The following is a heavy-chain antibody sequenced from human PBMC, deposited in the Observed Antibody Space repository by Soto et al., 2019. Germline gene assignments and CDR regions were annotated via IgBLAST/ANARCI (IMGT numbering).Heavy chain of an antibody. J-gene: IGHJ5*02. CDR2: TYIGWMT. Sequence: PSGNLSLTSTVSGASFTNGSLFWGWIRQSPGKGVEWMASTYIGWMTYYNPSLRSRVTISVDTSKSQFSLRLNSVPAADTAVYYCATAPDTFSPAGYYVNWVALWGHRTLVIVP. D-gene: IGHD3-22*01. V-gene: IGHV4-39*01. CDR3: ATAPDTFSPAGYYVNWVAL. CDR1: GASFTNGSLF.